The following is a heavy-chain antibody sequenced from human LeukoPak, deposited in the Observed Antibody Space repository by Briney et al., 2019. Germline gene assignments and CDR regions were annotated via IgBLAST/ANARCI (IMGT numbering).Heavy chain of an antibody. Sequence: PSETLSLTCAVYGGSFSGYYWSWIRQPPGKGLEWIGYIFSSGATYYNPSLNGRAILSMDRSKNQFSLRLDSVTAADTAVYYCAREMRTFEGSGYFHDYWGQGTLVTVSS. D-gene: IGHD3-22*01. CDR2: IFSSGAT. CDR3: AREMRTFEGSGYFHDY. J-gene: IGHJ4*02. CDR1: GGSFSGYY. V-gene: IGHV4-34*11.